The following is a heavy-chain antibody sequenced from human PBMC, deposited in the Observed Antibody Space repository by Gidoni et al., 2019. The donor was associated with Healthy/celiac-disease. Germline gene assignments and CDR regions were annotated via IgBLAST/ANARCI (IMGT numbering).Heavy chain of an antibody. D-gene: IGHD5-18*01. CDR3: ARDDSDYYYGMDV. J-gene: IGHJ6*02. CDR1: GFPFSSYG. CDR2: IWYDGSNK. V-gene: IGHV3-33*01. Sequence: VQLVESGGGVVQPGRSLRLSCAASGFPFSSYGMHWVLQAPGKGLEWVAVIWYDGSNKYYADSVKGRFAISRDNSKNTLYLQMNSLRAEDTAVYYCARDDSDYYYGMDVWGQGTTVTVSS.